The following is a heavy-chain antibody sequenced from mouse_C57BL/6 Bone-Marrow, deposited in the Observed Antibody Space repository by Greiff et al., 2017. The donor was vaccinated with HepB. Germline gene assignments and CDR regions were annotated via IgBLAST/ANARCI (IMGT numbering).Heavy chain of an antibody. CDR2: IDPSDSYT. CDR1: GYTFTSYW. CDR3: ARRTTVVPYYFDY. J-gene: IGHJ2*01. Sequence: QVQLQQPGAELVMPGASVKLSCKASGYTFTSYWMHWVKQSPGQGLEWIGEIDPSDSYTKYNQKFKGKSTLTVDKSSSTAYMQLSSLTAEDSAVYYCARRTTVVPYYFDYWGQGTTLTVSS. V-gene: IGHV1-69*01. D-gene: IGHD1-1*01.